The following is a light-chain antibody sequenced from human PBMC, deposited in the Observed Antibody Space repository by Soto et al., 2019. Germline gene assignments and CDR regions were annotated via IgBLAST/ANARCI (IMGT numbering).Light chain of an antibody. J-gene: IGLJ3*02. CDR3: TSYTSSTTWV. Sequence: ALTQPASVSGSPGQSITISCTGTSSDVGRYNYVSWYQQHPGKAPKLMIYEVSNRPSGVSNRFSASKSGNTASLTISGLQAEDEADYYCTSYTSSTTWVFGGGTKLTVL. V-gene: IGLV2-14*01. CDR1: SSDVGRYNY. CDR2: EVS.